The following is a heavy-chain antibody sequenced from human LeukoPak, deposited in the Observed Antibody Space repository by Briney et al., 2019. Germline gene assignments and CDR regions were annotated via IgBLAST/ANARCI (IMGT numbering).Heavy chain of an antibody. D-gene: IGHD3-10*01. CDR2: IYYSGST. CDR3: ARRSRNYYSFDY. Sequence: PSETLSLTCTVSGGSISSYYWSWIRQPPGEGLEWIGYIYYSGSTNYNPSLKSRVTISVDTSKNQFSLRLSSVTAADTAVYYCARRSRNYYSFDYWGQGTLVTVSS. V-gene: IGHV4-59*08. J-gene: IGHJ4*02. CDR1: GGSISSYY.